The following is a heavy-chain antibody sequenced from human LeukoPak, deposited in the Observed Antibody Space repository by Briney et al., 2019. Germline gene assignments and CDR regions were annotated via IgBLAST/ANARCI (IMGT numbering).Heavy chain of an antibody. Sequence: SETLSLTCTVSGGSISSYYWSWIRQPPGKGLEWIGYIYYSGSTNYNPSLKSRVTISVDTSKNQFYLQLKSVTHEDTAVYYCARLYRYACDIWGQGTMVTVSS. D-gene: IGHD5-12*01. CDR1: GGSISSYY. V-gene: IGHV4-59*12. CDR2: IYYSGST. CDR3: ARLYRYACDI. J-gene: IGHJ3*02.